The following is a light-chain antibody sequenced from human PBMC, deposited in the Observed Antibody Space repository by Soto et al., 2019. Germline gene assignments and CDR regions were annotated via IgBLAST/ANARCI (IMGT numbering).Light chain of an antibody. CDR3: SSYTSSSTYV. J-gene: IGLJ1*01. Sequence: QSVLTQPASVSGSPGQSITISCTGTSSDVGGYNYVSWYQQHPGKAPKLMIYEVSNRPSGVSNRFSGPKSGNTASLTISGLQAEDEADYYCSSYTSSSTYVFGTGTKVT. V-gene: IGLV2-14*01. CDR1: SSDVGGYNY. CDR2: EVS.